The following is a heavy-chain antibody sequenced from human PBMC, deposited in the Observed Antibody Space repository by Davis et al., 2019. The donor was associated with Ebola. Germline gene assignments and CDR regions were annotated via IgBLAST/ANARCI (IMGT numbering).Heavy chain of an antibody. CDR2: INDGGGET. J-gene: IGHJ2*01. CDR1: GLTFGGYW. CDR3: ARRRWLQFTYWYFDL. Sequence: GGSLRLSCTASGLTFGGYWMSWVRQAPGKGLEWVANINDGGGETSYVDSVKGRFTISRDNAKNSLYLQMNSLRAEDTAVYYCARRRWLQFTYWYFDLWGRGTLVTVSS. D-gene: IGHD5-24*01. V-gene: IGHV3-7*01.